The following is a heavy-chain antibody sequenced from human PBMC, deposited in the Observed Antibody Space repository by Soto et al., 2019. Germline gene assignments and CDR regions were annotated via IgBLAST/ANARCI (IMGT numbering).Heavy chain of an antibody. D-gene: IGHD6-19*01. Sequence: GASVKVSCKASGYTFTGFYMHWVRQAPGQGLEWMGWINPNSGGTNYAPKFQGWVTMTRDTSISTAYMELSRLRSDDTAVYYCARGTGSGWSTKYYYYYYMDVWGKGTTVTVS. CDR2: INPNSGGT. CDR3: ARGTGSGWSTKYYYYYYMDV. CDR1: GYTFTGFY. V-gene: IGHV1-2*04. J-gene: IGHJ6*03.